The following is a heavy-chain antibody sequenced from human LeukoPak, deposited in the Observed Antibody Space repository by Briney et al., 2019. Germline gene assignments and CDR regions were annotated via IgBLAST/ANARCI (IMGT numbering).Heavy chain of an antibody. Sequence: PSETLSLTCTVSGGSISSSSYYWGWIRQPPGKGLEWIGSIYYSGTTHYNPSLESRVTISVDTSKNQFFLKLASVTAADTAIYYCAKGAGGFSYYNWFDPWGQGTLVTVSS. J-gene: IGHJ5*02. V-gene: IGHV4-39*07. D-gene: IGHD5-18*01. CDR2: IYYSGTT. CDR1: GGSISSSSYY. CDR3: AKGAGGFSYYNWFDP.